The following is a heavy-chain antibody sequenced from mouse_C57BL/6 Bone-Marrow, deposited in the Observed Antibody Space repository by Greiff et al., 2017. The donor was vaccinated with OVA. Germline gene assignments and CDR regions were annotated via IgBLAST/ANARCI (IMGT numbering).Heavy chain of an antibody. V-gene: IGHV1-50*01. CDR3: ARQLVHRSYGYFEV. J-gene: IGHJ1*03. Sequence: QVQLQQPGAELVKPGASVKLSCKASGYTFTSYWMQWVKQRPGQGLEWIGEIDPSDSYTNYTQKLKGQATLTVDTSSNTAYMQLSSLTSEDSAGYDCARQLVHRSYGYFEVWGTGTTVTVSS. CDR2: IDPSDSYT. CDR1: GYTFTSYW. D-gene: IGHD4-1*02.